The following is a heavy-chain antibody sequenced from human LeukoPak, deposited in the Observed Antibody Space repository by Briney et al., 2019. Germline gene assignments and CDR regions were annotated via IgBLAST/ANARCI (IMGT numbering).Heavy chain of an antibody. J-gene: IGHJ4*02. CDR1: GFTFDDYA. V-gene: IGHV3-9*03. CDR2: ISWNSGSI. CDR3: AKDSGAVAGTGDFDY. Sequence: GRSLRLSCAASGFTFDDYAMHWVRQAPGKGLEWVSGISWNSGSIGYADSVKGRFTISRDNAKNSLYLQMNSLRAEDMALYYCAKDSGAVAGTGDFDYWGQGTLVTVSS. D-gene: IGHD6-19*01.